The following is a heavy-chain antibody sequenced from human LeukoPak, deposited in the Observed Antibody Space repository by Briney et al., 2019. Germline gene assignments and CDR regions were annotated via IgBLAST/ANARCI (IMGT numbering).Heavy chain of an antibody. CDR1: GFTFSSYG. Sequence: GRSLRLSCAASGFTFSSYGMHWVRQAPGKGLEWVAVIWYDGSNKYYADSVKGRFTISRDNSKNTLYLQMNSLRAEDTAVYYCARGGYYGSGSLGNWGKGTTVTVSS. D-gene: IGHD3-10*01. CDR3: ARGGYYGSGSLGN. J-gene: IGHJ6*04. CDR2: IWYDGSNK. V-gene: IGHV3-33*01.